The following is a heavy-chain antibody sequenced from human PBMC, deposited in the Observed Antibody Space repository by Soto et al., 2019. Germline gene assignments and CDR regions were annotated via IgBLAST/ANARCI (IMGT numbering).Heavy chain of an antibody. Sequence: PSETLSLTCTVSGGSVSSGGYYWSWIRQHPEKGLEYIGSIYYSGDTYYNPSLKSRPTISIDASKSQFSLRLSSVTAADTAVYYCARGLYLNSYYVSGGPPYYFDYWGQGTLVTVSS. CDR1: GGSVSSGGYY. CDR3: ARGLYLNSYYVSGGPPYYFDY. CDR2: IYYSGDT. J-gene: IGHJ4*02. D-gene: IGHD3-10*01. V-gene: IGHV4-31*03.